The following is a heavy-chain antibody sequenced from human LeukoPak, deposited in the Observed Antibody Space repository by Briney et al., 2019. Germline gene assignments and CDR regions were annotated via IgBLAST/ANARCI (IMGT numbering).Heavy chain of an antibody. Sequence: SVKVSCKASGGTFSSYAISWVRQAPGQGLEWMGGIIPIFGTANYAQKFQGRVTITADESTSTAYMELSSLRAEDTAVYYCARELSVTTIHYFDYWGQGTLVTVSS. V-gene: IGHV1-69*13. D-gene: IGHD4-17*01. J-gene: IGHJ4*02. CDR1: GGTFSSYA. CDR3: ARELSVTTIHYFDY. CDR2: IIPIFGTA.